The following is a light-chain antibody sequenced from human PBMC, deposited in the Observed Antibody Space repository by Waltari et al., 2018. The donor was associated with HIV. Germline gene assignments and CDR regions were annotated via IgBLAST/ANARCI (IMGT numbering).Light chain of an antibody. Sequence: DIQMTESPSSLSVSVGDRVTSTCQASQDISNYLNWYQQKPGKAPKLLIYDASNLETGVPSRFSGSGSGTDFTFTISSLQPEDIATYYCQQYDNLPLTFGGGTKVEIK. CDR2: DAS. V-gene: IGKV1-33*01. J-gene: IGKJ4*01. CDR1: QDISNY. CDR3: QQYDNLPLT.